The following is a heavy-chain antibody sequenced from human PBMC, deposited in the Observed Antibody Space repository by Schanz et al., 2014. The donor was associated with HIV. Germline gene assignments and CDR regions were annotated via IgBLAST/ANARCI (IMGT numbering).Heavy chain of an antibody. V-gene: IGHV3-21*01. J-gene: IGHJ4*02. CDR2: ISGSGGHT. CDR3: VRGDTVFES. D-gene: IGHD5-18*01. CDR1: GFMFSTYA. Sequence: VQLVESGGGVVQPGRSLRLSCAASGFMFSTYAMHWVRQAPGKGLEWVSLISGSGGHTYYADSVKGRFTISRDNAKNSLYLQMXXXXFADTAVYYCVRGDTVFESWGQGTLVTVS.